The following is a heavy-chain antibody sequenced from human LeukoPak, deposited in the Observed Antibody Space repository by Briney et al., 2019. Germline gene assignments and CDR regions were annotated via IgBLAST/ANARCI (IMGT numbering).Heavy chain of an antibody. V-gene: IGHV3-7*01. CDR2: IKQDGSEK. CDR1: GFTFSSYW. D-gene: IGHD2-8*02. CDR3: ARDPMVVYDLEIDY. Sequence: GGSLRLSCAASGFTFSSYWMSWVREAPGKGLEWVANIKQDGSEKYYVDSVKGRFTISRDNAKNPLYLQMNSLRAEDTAVYYCARDPMVVYDLEIDYWGQGTLVTVSS. J-gene: IGHJ4*02.